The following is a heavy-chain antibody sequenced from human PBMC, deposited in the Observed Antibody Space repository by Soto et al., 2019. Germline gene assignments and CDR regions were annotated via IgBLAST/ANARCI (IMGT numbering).Heavy chain of an antibody. Sequence: PGGSLRLSCAASGLTFSSFGMHWVRQAPGKGLEWVAVISYDGTEEKYADSVKGRATVSRDNSKNTVYLQMSRLRGDDSAIYYCAKGRFDVVTISPFDHWGQGTLVTVS. CDR2: ISYDGTEE. CDR1: GLTFSSFG. CDR3: AKGRFDVVTISPFDH. V-gene: IGHV3-30*18. D-gene: IGHD3-3*02. J-gene: IGHJ4*01.